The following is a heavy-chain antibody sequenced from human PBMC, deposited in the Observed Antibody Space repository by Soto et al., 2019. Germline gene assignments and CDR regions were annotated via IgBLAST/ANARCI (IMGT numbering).Heavy chain of an antibody. D-gene: IGHD2-2*01. J-gene: IGHJ6*03. Sequence: SETLSLTCTVSGGSISSGGYYWSWIRQHPGKGLEWIGYIYYSGSTYYNPSLKSRVTISVDTSKNQFSLKLSSVTAADTAVYYCARHYCSSTSCYGGFYYYYYMDVWGKGTTVTVSS. V-gene: IGHV4-31*03. CDR2: IYYSGST. CDR1: GGSISSGGYY. CDR3: ARHYCSSTSCYGGFYYYYYMDV.